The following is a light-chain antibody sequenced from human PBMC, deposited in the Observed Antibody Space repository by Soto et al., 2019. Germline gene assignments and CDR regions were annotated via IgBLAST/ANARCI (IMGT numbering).Light chain of an antibody. V-gene: IGLV2-14*01. CDR3: SSYTSSSTLV. CDR1: SSDVGGYNY. CDR2: EVS. Sequence: QSALTQPASVSGSPGQSITISCNGTSSDVGGYNYVSWYQQHPGKAPKLMIYEVSNRPSGVSNRFSGSKSGNTASLTISGLQAEDEGDYYCSSYTSSSTLVFGTGTKVTVL. J-gene: IGLJ1*01.